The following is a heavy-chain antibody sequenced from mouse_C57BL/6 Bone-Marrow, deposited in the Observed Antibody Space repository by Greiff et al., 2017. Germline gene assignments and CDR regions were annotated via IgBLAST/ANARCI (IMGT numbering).Heavy chain of an antibody. CDR3: ASVRFAY. J-gene: IGHJ3*01. V-gene: IGHV1-5*01. Sequence: VQLQQSGTVLARPGASVKMSCKTSGYTFTSYWMHWVKQRPGQGLEWIGAIYPGNSDTSYNQKFKGKAKLTADTSASTAYMELSSLTNEDSAVYYCASVRFAYWGQGTLVTVSA. CDR2: IYPGNSDT. CDR1: GYTFTSYW.